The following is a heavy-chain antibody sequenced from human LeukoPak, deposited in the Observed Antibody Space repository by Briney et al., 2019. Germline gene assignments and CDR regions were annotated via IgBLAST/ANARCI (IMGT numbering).Heavy chain of an antibody. CDR3: ARGPISPLTH. CDR1: GFTFSSYE. Sequence: GGSLRLSCAASGFTFSSYEMNWIRQAPGKGLEWVSYISSSGSTIYYADSVKGRFTISRDNAKNSLYLQMDSLRAEDTAVYYCARGPISPLTHWGQGTLVTVSS. D-gene: IGHD2-21*01. J-gene: IGHJ4*02. CDR2: ISSSGSTI. V-gene: IGHV3-48*03.